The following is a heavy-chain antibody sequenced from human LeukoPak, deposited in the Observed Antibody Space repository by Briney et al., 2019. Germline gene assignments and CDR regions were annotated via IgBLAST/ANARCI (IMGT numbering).Heavy chain of an antibody. CDR2: IYHSGST. D-gene: IGHD3-9*01. CDR3: ARISLTGYAPISGYFDY. Sequence: SGTLSLTCAVSGGSISSSNWWSWVRQPPGKGLERIGEIYHSGSTNYNPSLKSRVTISVDKSKNQFSLKLSSVTAADTAVYYCARISLTGYAPISGYFDYWGQGTLVTVSS. J-gene: IGHJ4*02. CDR1: GGSISSSNW. V-gene: IGHV4-4*02.